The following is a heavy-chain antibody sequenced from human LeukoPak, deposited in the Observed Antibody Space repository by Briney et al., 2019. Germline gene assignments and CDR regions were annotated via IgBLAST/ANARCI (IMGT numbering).Heavy chain of an antibody. J-gene: IGHJ4*02. D-gene: IGHD1-26*01. CDR1: GGSISSSY. V-gene: IGHV4-4*07. Sequence: SETLSLTCTVSGGSISSSYWSWIRQPAGKGLEWIGSIHQTGSTYYNPSLQSRVTISLDTSKSRSSLRLPSVTAADTAVYFCARSKSWAHADSWGQGTLVTVSS. CDR2: IHQTGST. CDR3: ARSKSWAHADS.